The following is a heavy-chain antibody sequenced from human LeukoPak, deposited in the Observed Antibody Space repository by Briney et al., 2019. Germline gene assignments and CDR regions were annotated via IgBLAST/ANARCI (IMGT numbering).Heavy chain of an antibody. CDR3: ARVVRSSGWPIDY. CDR2: ISWNGGST. V-gene: IGHV3-20*04. J-gene: IGHJ4*02. Sequence: SGGSLRLSCAASGFTFNNYGMNWVRQAPGKGLEWVSRISWNGGSTGYADSVKGRFTISSDNAKNSLYLQMNSLRPEDTALYYCARVVRSSGWPIDYWGQGTLVTVSS. D-gene: IGHD6-19*01. CDR1: GFTFNNYG.